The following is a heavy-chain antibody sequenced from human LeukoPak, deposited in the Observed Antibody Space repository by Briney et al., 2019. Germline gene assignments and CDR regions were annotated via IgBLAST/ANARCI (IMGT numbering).Heavy chain of an antibody. CDR3: ARDKGGTRRSGYCSSTSCRKLIYYYYGMDV. J-gene: IGHJ6*02. D-gene: IGHD2-2*01. V-gene: IGHV3-30-3*01. CDR1: GFTFSDYY. Sequence: PGGSLRLSCAASGFTFSDYYMSWIRQAPGKGLEWVAVISYDGSNKYYADSVKGRFTISRDNSKNTLYLQMNSLRAEDTAVYYCARDKGGTRRSGYCSSTSCRKLIYYYYGMDVWGQGTTVTVSS. CDR2: ISYDGSNK.